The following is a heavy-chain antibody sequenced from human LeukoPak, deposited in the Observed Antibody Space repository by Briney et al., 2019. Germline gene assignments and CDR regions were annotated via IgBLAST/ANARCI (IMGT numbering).Heavy chain of an antibody. CDR2: IYTSGST. CDR3: AREGRYRYGYNEYHLYMDI. D-gene: IGHD5-18*01. Sequence: SETLSLTCTVSGVSISSYYWSWIRQPAGKGLEWIGRIYTSGSTNYNPSLRGRVTISVDTPKNQFSLKLSSVTAAETAVYYCAREGRYRYGYNEYHLYMDIWGKGTTVTVSS. CDR1: GVSISSYY. V-gene: IGHV4-4*07. J-gene: IGHJ6*03.